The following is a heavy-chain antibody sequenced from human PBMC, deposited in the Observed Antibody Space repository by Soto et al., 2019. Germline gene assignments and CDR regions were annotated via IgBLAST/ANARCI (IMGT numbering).Heavy chain of an antibody. CDR3: ARHPERIAQTGWFDP. V-gene: IGHV3-48*01. D-gene: IGHD6-13*01. J-gene: IGHJ5*02. Sequence: EVQLVESGGGLVQPGGSLRLSCAASGFTFSSYSMNWVRQAPGKGLEWVSYISSSSSTIYYADSVKGRFTISRDNAKNSLYLQINSLRAEDTAVYYCARHPERIAQTGWFDPWGQGTRVTVSS. CDR2: ISSSSSTI. CDR1: GFTFSSYS.